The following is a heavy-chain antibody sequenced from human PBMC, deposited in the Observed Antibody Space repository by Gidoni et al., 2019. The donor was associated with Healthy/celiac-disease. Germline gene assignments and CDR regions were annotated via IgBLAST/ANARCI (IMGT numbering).Heavy chain of an antibody. D-gene: IGHD1-1*01. Sequence: QVQLVESGGGVVQPGRSLRLSCAPPGSTFSSYGMHWVRQAPGKGLEWVAVISYDGSNKYYADSVKGRFTISRDNSKNTLYLQMNSLRAEDTAVYYCAKASLEPVDPWGQGTLVTVSS. V-gene: IGHV3-30*18. CDR2: ISYDGSNK. CDR3: AKASLEPVDP. J-gene: IGHJ5*02. CDR1: GSTFSSYG.